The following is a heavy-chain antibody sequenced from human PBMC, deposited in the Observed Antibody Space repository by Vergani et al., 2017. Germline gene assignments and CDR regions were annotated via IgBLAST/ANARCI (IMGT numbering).Heavy chain of an antibody. Sequence: QVQLVESGGGMVQPGGSLRLSCAASGFTFNTFGVHWARQPPGKALQWVAFVWFDRHYKYYADSVKGRFTISTDNAKNSLYLDMSSLRAEDTAVYYCVRDVRVSRTWGQGTLVAVSS. CDR2: VWFDRHYK. CDR1: GFTFNTFG. V-gene: IGHV3-33*01. J-gene: IGHJ3*01. CDR3: VRDVRVSRT.